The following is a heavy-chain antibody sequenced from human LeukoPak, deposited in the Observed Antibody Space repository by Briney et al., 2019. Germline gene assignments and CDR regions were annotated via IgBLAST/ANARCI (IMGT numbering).Heavy chain of an antibody. J-gene: IGHJ4*02. CDR3: AKPSPISWGFDY. V-gene: IGHV3-30*02. CDR2: IRYDGSNK. Sequence: GGSLRLSCAASAFTFSRYGMHWVRQAPGKGLEWVAFIRYDGSNKYYADSVKGRFTISRDNSKNTLYLQMNSLRAEDTAVYYCAKPSPISWGFDYWGQGTLVTVSS. D-gene: IGHD3-9*01. CDR1: AFTFSRYG.